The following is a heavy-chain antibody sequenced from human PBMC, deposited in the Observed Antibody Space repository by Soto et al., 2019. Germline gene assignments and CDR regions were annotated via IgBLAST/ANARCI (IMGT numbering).Heavy chain of an antibody. CDR2: IYYSGST. D-gene: IGHD3-16*02. V-gene: IGHV4-59*08. J-gene: IGHJ4*02. Sequence: SETLSLTCTVSGGSISSYYWSWIRQPPGKGLEWIGYIYYSGSTNYNPSLKSRVTISVDTSKNQFSLKLSSVTAADTAVYYCARLNTGGDYDYIWGSYRSGQAYYFDYWGQGTLVTVSS. CDR3: ARLNTGGDYDYIWGSYRSGQAYYFDY. CDR1: GGSISSYY.